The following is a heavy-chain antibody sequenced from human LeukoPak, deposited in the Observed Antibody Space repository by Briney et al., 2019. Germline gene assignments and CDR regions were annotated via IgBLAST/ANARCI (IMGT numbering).Heavy chain of an antibody. CDR3: ARVRGDSYGNWFAP. V-gene: IGHV4-59*01. CDR2: IYYSGST. CDR1: GGSISSYY. D-gene: IGHD5-18*01. J-gene: IGHJ5*02. Sequence: SETLSLTCTVSGGSISSYYWSWIRQPPGKGLEWIGYIYYSGSTNYNPSLKSRVTISVDTSKNQFSLKLSSVTAADTAVYYCARVRGDSYGNWFAPWGQGTLVTV.